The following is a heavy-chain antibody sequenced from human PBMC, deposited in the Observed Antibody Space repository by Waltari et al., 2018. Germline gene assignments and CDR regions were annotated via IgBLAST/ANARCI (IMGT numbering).Heavy chain of an antibody. CDR2: ISSDGSST. J-gene: IGHJ3*02. Sequence: EVQLVESGGGLVQPGGSLSPSGWASGSPFPYYWLHWVRHAPGKGLVWVSRISSDGSSTSYADSVKGRFTISRDNAKNTLYLQMNSLRAEDTAVYYCARDGYSYGLGTFDIWGQGTMVTVSS. V-gene: IGHV3-74*01. CDR3: ARDGYSYGLGTFDI. CDR1: GSPFPYYW. D-gene: IGHD5-18*01.